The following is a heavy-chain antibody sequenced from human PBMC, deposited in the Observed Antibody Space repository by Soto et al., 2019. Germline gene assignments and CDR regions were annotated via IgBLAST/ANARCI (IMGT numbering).Heavy chain of an antibody. V-gene: IGHV3-33*01. CDR1: GFTFSSYG. CDR2: IWYDGSNK. J-gene: IGHJ4*02. D-gene: IGHD6-13*01. Sequence: QVQLVESGGGVVQPGRSLRLSCAASGFTFSSYGMDWVRQAPGKGLEWVAVIWYDGSNKYYADSVKGRFTISRDNSKNTLYLQMNSLRAADTAVYYCARDDGGYSSSWGYWGQGTLVTVSS. CDR3: ARDDGGYSSSWGY.